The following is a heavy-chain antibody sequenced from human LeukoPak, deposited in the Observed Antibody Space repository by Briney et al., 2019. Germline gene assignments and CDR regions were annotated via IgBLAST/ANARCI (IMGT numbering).Heavy chain of an antibody. CDR2: IIPIFGTA. CDR1: GGTFSSYA. D-gene: IGHD4-17*01. V-gene: IGHV1-69*05. Sequence: SVKVSXKASGGTFSSYAISWVRQAPGQGLEWMGRIIPIFGTANYAQKFQGRVTITTDESTSTAYMELSSLRSEDTAVYYCARVDGHQGACGDYPLGYWGQGTLVTVSS. J-gene: IGHJ4*02. CDR3: ARVDGHQGACGDYPLGY.